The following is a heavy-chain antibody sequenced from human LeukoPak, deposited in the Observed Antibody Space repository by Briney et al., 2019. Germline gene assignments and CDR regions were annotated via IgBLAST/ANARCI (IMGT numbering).Heavy chain of an antibody. CDR3: ARKLTGSFDI. CDR2: ISGTSAYI. CDR1: GFTFSSYG. D-gene: IGHD7-27*01. Sequence: GGSLRLSCAASGFTFSSYGMNWVRQAPGKGLEWVSSISGTSAYIYYADSVRGRFTISRDNAKNSLYLQMNSLRAEDTAVYFCARKLTGSFDIWGQGTIVTVSS. V-gene: IGHV3-21*01. J-gene: IGHJ3*02.